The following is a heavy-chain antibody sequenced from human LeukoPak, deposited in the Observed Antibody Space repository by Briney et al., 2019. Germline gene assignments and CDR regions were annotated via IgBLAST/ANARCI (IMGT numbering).Heavy chain of an antibody. CDR1: KFTFSTYG. J-gene: IGHJ4*02. V-gene: IGHV3-30*18. Sequence: GGSLRLSCAASKFTFSTYGMHWVRQTPGKGLEWVTVISSDGTNKHYADSVKGRFTISRDSSKNTLYLQMSSLRPEDTAVYYCAKDRGSCSGDSCYSVDYWGQGTLVTVSS. CDR3: AKDRGSCSGDSCYSVDY. D-gene: IGHD2-15*01. CDR2: ISSDGTNK.